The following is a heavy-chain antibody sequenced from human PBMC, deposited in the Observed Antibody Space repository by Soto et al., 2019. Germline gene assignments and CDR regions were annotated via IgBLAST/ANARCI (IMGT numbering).Heavy chain of an antibody. CDR3: ARDLRQQLVDY. CDR1: GYSFTSYG. CDR2: ISAYNGNK. J-gene: IGHJ4*02. D-gene: IGHD6-13*01. Sequence: QVQLVQSGAEVKKPGASVKVTCKASGYSFTSYGSSWVRQAPGQGLEWMGWISAYNGNKKYAQKLQGRVTMTTDTSTSTAYMELRSLRSDDTAVYYCARDLRQQLVDYWGQGTLVTVSS. V-gene: IGHV1-18*01.